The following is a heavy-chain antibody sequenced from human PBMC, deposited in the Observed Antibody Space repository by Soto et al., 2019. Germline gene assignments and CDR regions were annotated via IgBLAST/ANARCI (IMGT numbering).Heavy chain of an antibody. CDR2: IYSGGST. Sequence: GGSLRLSCAASGFTVSSNYMSWVRQAPGKGLEWVSVIYSGGSTYYADSVKGRFTISRDNSKNTLYLQMNSLRAEDTAVYYCARYSSGYTNYDAFDIWGQGTMVTVSS. V-gene: IGHV3-66*01. CDR3: ARYSSGYTNYDAFDI. D-gene: IGHD3-22*01. J-gene: IGHJ3*02. CDR1: GFTVSSNY.